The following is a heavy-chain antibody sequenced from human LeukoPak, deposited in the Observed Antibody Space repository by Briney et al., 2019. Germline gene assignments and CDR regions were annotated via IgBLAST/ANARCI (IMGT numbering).Heavy chain of an antibody. Sequence: GGSLRLSCAASGFTFSSYWMSWVRQAPGKGLEWVANIKQDGSEKYYVDSVKGRFTISRDNAKNSLYLQMNSLRAEDTAVYYCARDEVSDFWSAITTYYYYGMDVWGQGTTVTVSS. CDR2: IKQDGSEK. D-gene: IGHD3-3*01. V-gene: IGHV3-7*01. CDR3: ARDEVSDFWSAITTYYYYGMDV. J-gene: IGHJ6*02. CDR1: GFTFSSYW.